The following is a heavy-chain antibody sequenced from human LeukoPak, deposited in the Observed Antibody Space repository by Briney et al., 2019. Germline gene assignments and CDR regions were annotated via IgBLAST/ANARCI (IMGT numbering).Heavy chain of an antibody. V-gene: IGHV3-21*01. CDR3: ATRLRYFDWLFHDAFDI. CDR2: ISSSSYI. D-gene: IGHD3-9*01. CDR1: GFTFSSYS. J-gene: IGHJ3*02. Sequence: GGSLRLSCAASGFTFSSYSMNWVCQAPGKGLEWVSSISSSSYIYYADSVKGRFTISRDNAKNSLYLQMNSPRAEDTAVYYCATRLRYFDWLFHDAFDIWGQGTMVTVSS.